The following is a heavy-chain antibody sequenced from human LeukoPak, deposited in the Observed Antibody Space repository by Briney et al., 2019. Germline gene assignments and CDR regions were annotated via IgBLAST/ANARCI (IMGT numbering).Heavy chain of an antibody. CDR1: GGSFSGYY. CDR3: ASKTIFGVVIILDYFQH. V-gene: IGHV4-34*01. D-gene: IGHD3-3*01. CDR2: INHSGST. Sequence: SETLSLTCAVYGGSFSGYYWSWIRQPPGKGLEWIGEINHSGSTNYNPSLKSRVTISVDTSKNQFSLKLSSVTAADTAVYYCASKTIFGVVIILDYFQHWGQGTLVTVSS. J-gene: IGHJ1*01.